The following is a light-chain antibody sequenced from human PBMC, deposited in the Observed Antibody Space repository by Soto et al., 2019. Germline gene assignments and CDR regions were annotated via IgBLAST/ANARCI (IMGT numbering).Light chain of an antibody. CDR1: SGHSSYA. V-gene: IGLV4-69*01. Sequence: QLVLTQSPSASASLGASVKLTCTLSSGHSSYAIAWHQQQPEKGPRYLMKLNSDGSHSKGDGIPDRFSGSSSGAERYLTSSSLQSEDEADYYCQTWGTGGVFGGGTKVTVL. CDR3: QTWGTGGV. CDR2: LNSDGSH. J-gene: IGLJ3*02.